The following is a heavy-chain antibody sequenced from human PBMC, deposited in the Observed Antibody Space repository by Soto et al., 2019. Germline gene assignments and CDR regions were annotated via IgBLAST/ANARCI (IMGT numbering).Heavy chain of an antibody. V-gene: IGHV4-59*01. Sequence: SETLSLTCTVSGGSISSYYWSWIRQPPGKGLEWIGYIYYSGSTNYNPSLKSRVTISVDTSKNQFSLKLSSVTAADTAVYYCARDGRKYYDFGFDPWGQGTLVTVSS. CDR1: GGSISSYY. CDR3: ARDGRKYYDFGFDP. D-gene: IGHD3-3*01. J-gene: IGHJ5*02. CDR2: IYYSGST.